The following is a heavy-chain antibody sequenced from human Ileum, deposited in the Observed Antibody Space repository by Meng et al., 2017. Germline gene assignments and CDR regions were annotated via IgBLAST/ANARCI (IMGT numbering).Heavy chain of an antibody. V-gene: IGHV4-39*01. J-gene: IGHJ4*02. CDR3: ARRAHYGDPPR. CDR2: IYYGGST. D-gene: IGHD4-17*01. CDR1: SGSFTNNNYY. Sequence: QLRLQDSGPGLVKHSETLSLPWSVSSGSFTNNNYYWVWIRRPPGKGLEWIGSIYYGGSTYYNPSLKSRVTISVDTSTNQFSLKLISVTAADTAVYYCARRAHYGDPPRWGQGTLVTVSS.